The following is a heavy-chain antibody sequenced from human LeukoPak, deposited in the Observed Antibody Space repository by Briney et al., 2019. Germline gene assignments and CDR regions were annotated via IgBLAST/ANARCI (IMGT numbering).Heavy chain of an antibody. J-gene: IGHJ4*02. CDR3: ARFVGGYDF. Sequence: GGSLRLSCAASGFSFGRYWMSWVRQAPVKGLEWVANIKQDGSERYYVDSVKGRFTISRDNAKNSLYLQMNRLRAEDTAVYYCARFVGGYDFWGQGTLVTVSS. D-gene: IGHD3-16*01. V-gene: IGHV3-7*01. CDR2: IKQDGSER. CDR1: GFSFGRYW.